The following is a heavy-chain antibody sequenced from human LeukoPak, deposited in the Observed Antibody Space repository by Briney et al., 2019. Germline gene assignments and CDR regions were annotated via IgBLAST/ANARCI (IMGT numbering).Heavy chain of an antibody. D-gene: IGHD3-9*01. CDR2: IKQDGSEK. V-gene: IGHV3-7*01. CDR3: ARGGLRYFPFDY. CDR1: GFTFSSNW. J-gene: IGHJ4*02. Sequence: GGSLRLSCAASGFTFSSNWMSWVRQAPGKGLEWVANIKQDGSEKYYVDSVKGRFTIYRDNAKNSLYLQMNSLRAEDTAVYYCARGGLRYFPFDYWGQGTLVTVSS.